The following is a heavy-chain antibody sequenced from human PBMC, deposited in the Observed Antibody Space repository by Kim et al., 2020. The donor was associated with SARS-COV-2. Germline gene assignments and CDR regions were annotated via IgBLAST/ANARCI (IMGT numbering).Heavy chain of an antibody. CDR2: MNPKSGNT. CDR1: ANTFTNYD. J-gene: IGHJ6*03. V-gene: IGHV1-8*01. CDR3: AGELPFCYYMDV. D-gene: IGHD2-21*01. Sequence: ASVKVSCKASANTFTNYDINWVRQAAGQGLEWMGWMNPKSGNTVYAQKFQGRVALTSDTSMSTAYMELSGLNSDDTAVYFCAGELPFCYYMDVWGTGTTVTVSS.